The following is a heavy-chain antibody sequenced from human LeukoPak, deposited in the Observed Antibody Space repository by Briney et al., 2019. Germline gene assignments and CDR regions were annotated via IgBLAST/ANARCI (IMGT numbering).Heavy chain of an antibody. CDR2: INPSGGDT. J-gene: IGHJ4*02. CDR1: GYTSTSYY. Sequence: PGASVKVSCKASGYTSTSYYMHWVRQAPGQGLEWMGIINPSGGDTSYAQKLQGRLTMTRDTSTNTVYMELTSLRSEDTAVYYCAREVMDNLRFDYWGQGTLVTVSS. CDR3: AREVMDNLRFDY. D-gene: IGHD1-14*01. V-gene: IGHV1-46*01.